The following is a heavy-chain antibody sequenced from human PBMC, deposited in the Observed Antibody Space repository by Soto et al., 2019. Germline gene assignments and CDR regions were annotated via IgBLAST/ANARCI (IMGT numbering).Heavy chain of an antibody. J-gene: IGHJ5*01. V-gene: IGHV4-39*01. CDR2: IFYLGSS. CDR1: GDSIISSDFY. Sequence: SETLSLTCTVSGDSIISSDFYWGWVRQPPGKGLEWIGSIFYLGSSYYNPSLKSRVTVSVDTSKTHCFRRQRYVTAAETALYFCAKHSLPRRKNNWLDSWGQRIMVTASS. CDR3: AKHSLPRRKNNWLDS.